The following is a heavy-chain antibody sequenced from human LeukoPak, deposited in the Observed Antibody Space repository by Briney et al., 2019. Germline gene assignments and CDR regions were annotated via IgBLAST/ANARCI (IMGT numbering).Heavy chain of an antibody. CDR3: ASYYASGVSAYDYFGMDV. D-gene: IGHD3-10*01. Sequence: SETLSLTCAVSDYSISSGYYWGWIRQPPGKGLEWIGSMYHNRGTYYNPSLKSRVTISMDTSKNQFSLRLSSVTAADTAVYYCASYYASGVSAYDYFGMDVWGKGTTVTVSS. J-gene: IGHJ6*04. V-gene: IGHV4-38-2*01. CDR1: DYSISSGYY. CDR2: MYHNRGT.